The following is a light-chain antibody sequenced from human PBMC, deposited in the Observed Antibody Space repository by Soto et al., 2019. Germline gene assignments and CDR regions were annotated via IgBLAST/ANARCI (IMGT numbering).Light chain of an antibody. CDR3: QSYDSSLRVV. CDR1: TSNIGNYY. CDR2: DNN. J-gene: IGLJ2*01. Sequence: QSVLTQPPSVSAAPGQKVTISCSGSTSNIGNYYVSWYQQFPGTAPKLLIYDNNQRPSGIPDRFSASKSGTSATLGITGLQTGDEADYYCQSYDSSLRVVFGGGTKLAVL. V-gene: IGLV1-51*01.